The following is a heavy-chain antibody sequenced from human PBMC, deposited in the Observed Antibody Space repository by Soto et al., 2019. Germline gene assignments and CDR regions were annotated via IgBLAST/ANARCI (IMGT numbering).Heavy chain of an antibody. D-gene: IGHD2-21*01. J-gene: IGHJ6*02. V-gene: IGHV3-9*01. CDR3: LKGRGPYQVKYGMDV. CDR1: GFTFDDYA. Sequence: EVQLVESGGGLVQPGRSLRLSCAASGFTFDDYAMHWVRQRPGKGLEWVSGIDWNSGSVEYAGSLKGRFTIYRDNADRAMYLQMRALRADDTALYYWLKGRGPYQVKYGMDVWGQGTKVTVSS. CDR2: IDWNSGSV.